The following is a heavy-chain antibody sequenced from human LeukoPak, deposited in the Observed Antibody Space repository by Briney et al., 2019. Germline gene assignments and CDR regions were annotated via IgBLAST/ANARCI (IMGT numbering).Heavy chain of an antibody. CDR1: GYTFTSYY. V-gene: IGHV1-46*01. Sequence: ASVKVSCKASGYTFTSYYMHWVRQAPGQGLEWMGIINPSGGSTNYAQKLQGRVTMTTDTSTSTAYMELRSLRSDDTAVYYCARGGRWELPRPYAFDIWGQGTIVTVSS. D-gene: IGHD1-26*01. J-gene: IGHJ3*02. CDR2: INPSGGST. CDR3: ARGGRWELPRPYAFDI.